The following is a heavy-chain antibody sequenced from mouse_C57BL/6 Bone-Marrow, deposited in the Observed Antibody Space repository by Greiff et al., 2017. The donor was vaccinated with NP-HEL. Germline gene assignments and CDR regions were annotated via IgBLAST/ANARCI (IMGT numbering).Heavy chain of an antibody. CDR3: ARAPFITTVVADWYFDV. D-gene: IGHD1-1*01. CDR2: ISSGSSTI. CDR1: GFTFSDYG. Sequence: EVQGVESGGGLVKPGGSLKLSCAASGFTFSDYGMHWVRQAPEKGLEWVAYISSGSSTIYYADTVKGRFTISRDNAKNTLFLQMTSLRSEDTAMYYCARAPFITTVVADWYFDVWGTGTTVTVSS. V-gene: IGHV5-17*01. J-gene: IGHJ1*03.